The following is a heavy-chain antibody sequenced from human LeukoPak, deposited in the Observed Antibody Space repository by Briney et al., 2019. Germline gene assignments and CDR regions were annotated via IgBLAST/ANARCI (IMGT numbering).Heavy chain of an antibody. CDR1: GGSINSYY. J-gene: IGHJ4*02. Sequence: PSETLSLTCTVSGGSINSYYWSWIRQPPGKGLEWIGNIYFTGTTNYNPSLKSRVTMSVDRSKNQISLKLKSVTAADTAMYYCARQQQLDSWGQGTLVTVSS. CDR3: ARQQQLDS. CDR2: IYFTGTT. D-gene: IGHD6-13*01. V-gene: IGHV4-59*01.